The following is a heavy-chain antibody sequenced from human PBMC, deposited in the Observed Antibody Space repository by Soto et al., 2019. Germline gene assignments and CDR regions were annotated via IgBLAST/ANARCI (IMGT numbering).Heavy chain of an antibody. D-gene: IGHD6-13*01. J-gene: IGHJ6*02. CDR3: AHRRGGSSSWYK. Sequence: QITLKESGPTLVKPTQTLTLTCTFSGFSLSTSGVGVGWIRQPPGKALEWLALIYWDDDKRYSPSLKSRLTMTNDTSKNQVVLTMTNMDPVDTATYYCAHRRGGSSSWYKWGQGTTVTVSS. CDR2: IYWDDDK. V-gene: IGHV2-5*02. CDR1: GFSLSTSGVG.